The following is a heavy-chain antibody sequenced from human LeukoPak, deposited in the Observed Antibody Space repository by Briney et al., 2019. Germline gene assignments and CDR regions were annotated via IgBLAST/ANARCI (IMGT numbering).Heavy chain of an antibody. V-gene: IGHV1-3*04. CDR1: GYTFINHA. CDR3: ARRLGRSFDY. J-gene: IGHJ4*02. D-gene: IGHD2-21*01. CDR2: INIGNGNT. Sequence: ASVKVSCKASGYTFINHAIHWLRQAPGQRLEWMGWINIGNGNTKYSQNFQGRITITRDTSATAAYMDLSSLRSEDTAMYYCARRLGRSFDYWGQGTLVTVSS.